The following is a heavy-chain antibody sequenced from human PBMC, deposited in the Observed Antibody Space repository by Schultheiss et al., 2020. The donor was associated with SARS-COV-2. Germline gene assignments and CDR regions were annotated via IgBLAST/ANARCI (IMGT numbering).Heavy chain of an antibody. CDR1: GGSITTYY. Sequence: SETLSLTCTVSGGSITTYYWSWIRQPPGKGLEWIGYTYYSGSTNYNPSLKSRVTISIDTSNNQVSLRLSSVTAADTAVYYCARDYAGGRDGYSLDAFDIWGQGTMVTVSS. D-gene: IGHD5-24*01. CDR3: ARDYAGGRDGYSLDAFDI. CDR2: TYYSGST. J-gene: IGHJ3*02. V-gene: IGHV4-59*01.